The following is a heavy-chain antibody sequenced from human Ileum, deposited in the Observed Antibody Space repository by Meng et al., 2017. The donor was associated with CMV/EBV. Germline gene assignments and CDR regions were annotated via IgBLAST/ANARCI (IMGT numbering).Heavy chain of an antibody. CDR3: ARVAAEQLVVEIDY. CDR2: ISAYTAKT. Sequence: ASVKVSCKASGYSFINYGISWVRQAPGQGLEWMGWISAYTAKTKYAQKLLGRVTMTTDTATSTAYMELRSLRSDDTAVYYCARVAAEQLVVEIDYWGQGILVTVSS. CDR1: GYSFINYG. D-gene: IGHD6-6*01. J-gene: IGHJ4*02. V-gene: IGHV1-18*01.